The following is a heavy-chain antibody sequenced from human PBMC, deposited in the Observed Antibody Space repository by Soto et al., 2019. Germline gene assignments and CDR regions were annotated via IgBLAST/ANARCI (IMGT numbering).Heavy chain of an antibody. D-gene: IGHD3-16*01. CDR3: ARRDVHYGRDFDY. J-gene: IGHJ4*02. CDR1: GGSISSSSDY. CDR2: IYYSGST. V-gene: IGHV4-39*01. Sequence: SETLSLTCTVSGGSISSSSDYWGWIRQPPGKGLEWIGSIYYSGSTYYNPSLKSRVTISVDTSKNQFSLKLSSVTAADTAVYSCARRDVHYGRDFDYWGQGTLVTVSS.